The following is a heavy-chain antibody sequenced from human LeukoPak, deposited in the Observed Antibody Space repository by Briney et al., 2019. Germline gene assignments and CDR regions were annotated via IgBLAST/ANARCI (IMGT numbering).Heavy chain of an antibody. V-gene: IGHV4-39*07. Sequence: SETLSLTCTVSGGSVSNNNFYWGWIRQSPGKGLEWIGEINHSGSTNYNPSLKSRVTISVDTSKNQFSLKLSSVTAADTAVYYCARGGYYDILTGYYKPQYNWFDPWGQGTLVTVSS. D-gene: IGHD3-9*01. CDR1: GGSVSNNNFY. CDR2: INHSGST. J-gene: IGHJ5*02. CDR3: ARGGYYDILTGYYKPQYNWFDP.